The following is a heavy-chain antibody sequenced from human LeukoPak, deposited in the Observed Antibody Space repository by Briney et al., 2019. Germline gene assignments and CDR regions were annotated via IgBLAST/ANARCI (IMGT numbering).Heavy chain of an antibody. V-gene: IGHV4-4*07. J-gene: IGHJ4*02. CDR1: GGSISSYY. CDR2: IYTSGST. D-gene: IGHD2-15*01. Sequence: SETLSLTCTVSGGSISSYYWSWIRQPAGKGLEWIGRIYTSGSTNYNPSLKSRVTMSVDTSKNQFSLKLSSVTAADTAVYYCAREGCSGGSCYFYFDYWGQGTLVTVSS. CDR3: AREGCSGGSCYFYFDY.